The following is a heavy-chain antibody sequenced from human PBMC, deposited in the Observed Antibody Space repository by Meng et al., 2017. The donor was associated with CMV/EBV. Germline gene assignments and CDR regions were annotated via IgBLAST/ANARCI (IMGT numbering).Heavy chain of an antibody. Sequence: TVSGFSLSNARMGVSWIRQPPGKALEWLAHIFSNDEKSYSTSLKSRLTISKDTSKSQVVLTMTNMDPVDTATYYCARTLAAAGIFDYWGQGTLVPSPQ. CDR2: IFSNDEK. J-gene: IGHJ4*02. D-gene: IGHD6-13*01. CDR1: GFSLSNARMG. CDR3: ARTLAAAGIFDY. V-gene: IGHV2-26*01.